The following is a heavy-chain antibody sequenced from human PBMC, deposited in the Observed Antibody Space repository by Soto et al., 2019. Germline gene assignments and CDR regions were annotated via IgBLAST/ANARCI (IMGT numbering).Heavy chain of an antibody. J-gene: IGHJ5*02. V-gene: IGHV4-39*01. D-gene: IGHD2-2*01. Sequence: PAETLSLTCTVSGGSISSGGYYWAWIRQPPGKGLEWIGTIFYTGSTYYNPSLKSRVTISLDTSKSQFSLRLSSVTAADTAVYFCAGATSVVVGPNWFDPWGQGALVTVSS. CDR3: AGATSVVVGPNWFDP. CDR2: IFYTGST. CDR1: GGSISSGGYY.